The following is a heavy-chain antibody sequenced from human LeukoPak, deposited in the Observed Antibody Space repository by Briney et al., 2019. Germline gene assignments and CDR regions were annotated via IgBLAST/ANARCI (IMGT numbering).Heavy chain of an antibody. J-gene: IGHJ3*02. Sequence: TGGSLRLSCAASGFTFSSYGMHWVRQAPGKGLEWVAFIRYDGSNKYYADSVKGRFAISRDNSKNTLYLQMNSLRAEDTAVYYCANSYGQWLAEGDAFDIWGQGTMVTVSS. CDR3: ANSYGQWLAEGDAFDI. CDR1: GFTFSSYG. CDR2: IRYDGSNK. V-gene: IGHV3-30*02. D-gene: IGHD6-19*01.